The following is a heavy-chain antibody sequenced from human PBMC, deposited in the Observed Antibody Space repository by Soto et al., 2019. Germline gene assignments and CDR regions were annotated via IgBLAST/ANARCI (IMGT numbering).Heavy chain of an antibody. D-gene: IGHD3-10*01. V-gene: IGHV3-23*01. CDR3: AIHFYYGSGSYYAVDY. CDR2: ISASGGST. J-gene: IGHJ4*02. Sequence: EVQLLESGGGLVQPGGSLRLSCVVSGFTFKNYAMNWVRQAPGKGLEWVSGISASGGSTYYADSVKGRFTISRDSSKHTLYLQMNSLRADDTAIYYCAIHFYYGSGSYYAVDYWGQGTLVTVSS. CDR1: GFTFKNYA.